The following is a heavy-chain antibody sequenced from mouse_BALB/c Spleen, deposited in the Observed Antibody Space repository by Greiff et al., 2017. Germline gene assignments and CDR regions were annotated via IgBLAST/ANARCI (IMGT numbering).Heavy chain of an antibody. V-gene: IGHV2-9*02. D-gene: IGHD2-1*01. Sequence: VQVVESGPGLVAPSQSLSITCTVSGFSLTSYGVHWVRQPPGKGLEWLGVIWAGGSTNYNSALMSRLSISKDNSKSQVFLKMNSLQTDDTAMYYCAREVYGNYRDYAMDYWGQGTSVTVSS. CDR3: AREVYGNYRDYAMDY. J-gene: IGHJ4*01. CDR1: GFSLTSYG. CDR2: IWAGGST.